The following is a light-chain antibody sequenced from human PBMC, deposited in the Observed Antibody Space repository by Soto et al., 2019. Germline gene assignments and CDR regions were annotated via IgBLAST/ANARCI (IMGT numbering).Light chain of an antibody. Sequence: DIQMTQSPSTLSASVGDRVTITCRASQSISSWLAWYQQKPGKAPKLPIYKASSLQRGVPSRFSGSGSGTEFTLTISSQQPDDFATYYCEQYNSYSTFGQGTKVEIK. J-gene: IGKJ1*01. CDR2: KAS. V-gene: IGKV1-5*03. CDR1: QSISSW. CDR3: EQYNSYST.